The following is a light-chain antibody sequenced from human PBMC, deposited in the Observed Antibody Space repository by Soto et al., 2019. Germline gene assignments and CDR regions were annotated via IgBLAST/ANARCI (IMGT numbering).Light chain of an antibody. Sequence: EIVLTQSPGTLSLSPGERATLSCRASQSVSSSYLAWYQQKPGQAPRLLIYGASSRATDIPDRFSGSGSGTDFTLTTSRLEPEDFAVYYCQQYGRSPPTWTFGQGTKVEV. V-gene: IGKV3-20*01. CDR3: QQYGRSPPTWT. CDR1: QSVSSSY. J-gene: IGKJ1*01. CDR2: GAS.